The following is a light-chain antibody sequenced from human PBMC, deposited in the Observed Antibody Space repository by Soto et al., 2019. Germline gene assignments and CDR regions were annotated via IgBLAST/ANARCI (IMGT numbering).Light chain of an antibody. CDR2: DVS. CDR1: SSDVGNYNY. CDR3: SSYSTSSPVV. J-gene: IGLJ2*01. Sequence: QSALTQPASVSGSPGQSITISCTGTSSDVGNYNYSSWYQQHPGKAPKLMIFDVSNRPSGVSDRFSGSKSGNTASLTISGLQADDEADYYCSSYSTSSPVVFGGGTKLTVL. V-gene: IGLV2-14*03.